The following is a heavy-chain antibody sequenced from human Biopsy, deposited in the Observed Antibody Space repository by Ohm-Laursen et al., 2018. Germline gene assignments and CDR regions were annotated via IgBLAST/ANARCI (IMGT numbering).Heavy chain of an antibody. Sequence: LSLTWAVSGYSISSDYRWGWIRQAPGKTLEWLGNIFKDGNTHYNPSLRSRLIISIDTSKNQFSLMMTSVSGADTAVYFCARVGSGWAPFDRWGPGTLVTVSS. CDR1: GYSISSDYR. D-gene: IGHD6-19*01. CDR2: IFKDGNT. V-gene: IGHV4-38-2*01. J-gene: IGHJ4*02. CDR3: ARVGSGWAPFDR.